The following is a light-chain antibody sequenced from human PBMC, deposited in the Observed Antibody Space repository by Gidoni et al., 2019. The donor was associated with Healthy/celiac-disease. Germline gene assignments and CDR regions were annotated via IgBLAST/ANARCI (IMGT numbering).Light chain of an antibody. V-gene: IGKV3-15*01. Sequence: EIVMTQSPATLSVSPGERATLSCRASQSVSSNLAWYQQKPGQAPRLLIYGATTRATGIPARFSGSGSGTEVTLTDSSLQSEDFEVYYCQQYNNWPPWTFGQGTKVEIK. CDR2: GAT. J-gene: IGKJ1*01. CDR3: QQYNNWPPWT. CDR1: QSVSSN.